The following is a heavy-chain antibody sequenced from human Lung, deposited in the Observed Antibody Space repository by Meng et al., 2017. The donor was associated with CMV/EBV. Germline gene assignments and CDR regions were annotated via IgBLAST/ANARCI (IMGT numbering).Heavy chain of an antibody. CDR2: INTNSGGT. Sequence: QVQLVQSGAEVKKPXAPVKVSCKASGYTFTGYYMHWVRQAPGQGLEWMGWINTNSGGTNYAQKFQGRVTMTRDTSISTAYMELSRLRSDDTAVYYCVTYCGGDCYSGFDYWGQGTLGTVSS. J-gene: IGHJ4*02. D-gene: IGHD2-21*02. CDR3: VTYCGGDCYSGFDY. CDR1: GYTFTGYY. V-gene: IGHV1-2*02.